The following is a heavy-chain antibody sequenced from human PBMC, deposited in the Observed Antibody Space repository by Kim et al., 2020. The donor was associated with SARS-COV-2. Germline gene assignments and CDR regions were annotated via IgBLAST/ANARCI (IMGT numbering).Heavy chain of an antibody. CDR3: ARDKHGVGTIDH. CDR1: GYTFTDNY. CDR2: INPNSGGT. D-gene: IGHD1-1*01. Sequence: ASVKVSCKASGYTFTDNYMHWVRQAPGQGLEWMGWINPNSGGTNYAQKFQGRVTMTRDTSISTAFVEVTRLTSDDTATYYCARDKHGVGTIDHWGQGTLV. J-gene: IGHJ4*02. V-gene: IGHV1-2*02.